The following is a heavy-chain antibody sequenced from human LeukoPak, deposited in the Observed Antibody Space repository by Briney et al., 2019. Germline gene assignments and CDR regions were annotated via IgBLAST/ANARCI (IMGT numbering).Heavy chain of an antibody. V-gene: IGHV4-59*08. Sequence: SETLSLTCAVYGGSFSSYYWSWIRQPPGKGLEWIGYIYYSGSTNYNPSLKSRVTISVDTSKNQFSLKLSSVTAADTAVYYCARHGHSSSSFYFDYWGQGTLVTVSS. CDR1: GGSFSSYY. CDR3: ARHGHSSSSFYFDY. D-gene: IGHD6-6*01. J-gene: IGHJ4*02. CDR2: IYYSGST.